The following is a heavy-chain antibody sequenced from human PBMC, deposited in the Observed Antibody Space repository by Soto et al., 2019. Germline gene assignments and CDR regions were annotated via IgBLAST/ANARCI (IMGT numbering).Heavy chain of an antibody. CDR3: ARVEYCSSTKCPPEY. V-gene: IGHV4-61*08. CDR2: IYYSGST. CDR1: GGSVRSGDYY. D-gene: IGHD2-2*01. Sequence: QVQLQESGPGLVKPSETLSLTCTVSGGSVRSGDYYWSWIRQPPGKGLEWIGYIYYSGSTKYNPSLKSRVTISIETSKNQFSLNLSSVTAADTAVYYCARVEYCSSTKCPPEYWGQGTLVTVSS. J-gene: IGHJ4*02.